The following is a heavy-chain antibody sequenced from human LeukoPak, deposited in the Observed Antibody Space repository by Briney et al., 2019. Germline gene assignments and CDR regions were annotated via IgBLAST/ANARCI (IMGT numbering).Heavy chain of an antibody. CDR1: GFTFSDYY. Sequence: GGSLRLSCAASGFTFSDYYMSWIRQAPGKGLEWVSYISSSGSTIYYADSVKGRFTISRDNAKNSLYLQMNSLRAEDTAVYYYASGKNMYSSSWYEGDNWFDPWGQGTLVTVSS. CDR3: ASGKNMYSSSWYEGDNWFDP. J-gene: IGHJ5*02. D-gene: IGHD6-13*01. CDR2: ISSSGSTI. V-gene: IGHV3-11*01.